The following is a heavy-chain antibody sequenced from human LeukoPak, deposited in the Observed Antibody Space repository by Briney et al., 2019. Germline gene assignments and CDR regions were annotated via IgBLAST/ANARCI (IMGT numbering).Heavy chain of an antibody. CDR2: ISYDGSNK. J-gene: IGHJ4*02. Sequence: GRSLRLSCAASGFTFSSYAMHWVRQAPGKGLEWVAVISYDGSNKYYADSVKGRFTISRDNSKNTLYLQMNSLRAEDRAVYYCTKYRSATIVGGGFDYWGQGTLATVSS. CDR3: TKYRSATIVGGGFDY. CDR1: GFTFSSYA. D-gene: IGHD2-15*01. V-gene: IGHV3-30*04.